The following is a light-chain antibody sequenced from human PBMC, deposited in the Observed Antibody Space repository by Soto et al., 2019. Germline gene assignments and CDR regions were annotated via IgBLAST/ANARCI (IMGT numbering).Light chain of an antibody. V-gene: IGLV1-40*01. CDR2: EVD. Sequence: QSVLTQPPSVSGAPGQRVTISCTGSSSNIGAGYDVHWYQQLPGTAPKLIIFEVDNRPSGISFRFSGSKSGNTASLTISGLQSGDEADYYCSSFTGTTSLGVFGGGTKLTVL. CDR1: SSNIGAGYD. CDR3: SSFTGTTSLGV. J-gene: IGLJ3*02.